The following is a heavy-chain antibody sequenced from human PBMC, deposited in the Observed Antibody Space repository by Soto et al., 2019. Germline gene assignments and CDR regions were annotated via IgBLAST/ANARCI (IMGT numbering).Heavy chain of an antibody. CDR1: GCSISSSSYY. CDR2: IYYSGST. Sequence: SETLSLTCTVSGCSISSSSYYWGWIRQPPGKGLEWIGSIYYSGSTYYNPSLKSRVTISVDTSKNQFSLKLSSVTAADTAVYYCARGNSSGYYYVNAFDIWGQGTMXTVSS. V-gene: IGHV4-39*01. D-gene: IGHD3-22*01. CDR3: ARGNSSGYYYVNAFDI. J-gene: IGHJ3*02.